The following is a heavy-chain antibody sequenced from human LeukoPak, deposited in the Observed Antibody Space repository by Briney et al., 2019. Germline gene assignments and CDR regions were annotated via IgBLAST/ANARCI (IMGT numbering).Heavy chain of an antibody. CDR2: IYYTGST. V-gene: IGHV4-59*01. CDR3: ARAGGWHFDY. D-gene: IGHD6-19*01. CDR1: GGSINSYY. Sequence: SETLSLTCTVSGGSINSYYWSWIRQPPGKGLEWIGYIYYTGSTNYNPSLESRVTISVDASNNHFPLKLSSVTAADTAIYYCARAGGWHFDYWGQGTLVTVSS. J-gene: IGHJ4*02.